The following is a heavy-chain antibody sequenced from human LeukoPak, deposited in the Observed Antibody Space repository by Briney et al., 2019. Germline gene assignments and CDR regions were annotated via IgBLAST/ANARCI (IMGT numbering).Heavy chain of an antibody. CDR1: GLTFSSHA. V-gene: IGHV3-23*01. D-gene: IGHD2-8*01. CDR3: TNNEWQ. J-gene: IGHJ1*01. Sequence: PGGSLRLSCAASGLTFSSHAMSWVRQGPGKGLEWVSAMSGSGDNTYYADSVKGRFTISRDNSKDTLYLEMNSLRVEDTAVYCCTNNEWQWGQGTLVTVSS. CDR2: MSGSGDNT.